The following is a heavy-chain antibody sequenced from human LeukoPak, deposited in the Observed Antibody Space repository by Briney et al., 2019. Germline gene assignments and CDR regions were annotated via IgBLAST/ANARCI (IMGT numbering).Heavy chain of an antibody. D-gene: IGHD6-25*01. CDR2: ISSSSSYM. CDR1: GFTFLSYS. J-gene: IGHJ6*02. V-gene: IGHV3-21*06. Sequence: PVGSLRPSLAVSGFTFLSYSLNWVRQAPGQGLECVSSISSSSSYMYYADSVKSRFTISTDNAKNSMYLQMNSLRAEDTAVYYCAIDRQVPAFGMDVWGQGATVTVSS. CDR3: AIDRQVPAFGMDV.